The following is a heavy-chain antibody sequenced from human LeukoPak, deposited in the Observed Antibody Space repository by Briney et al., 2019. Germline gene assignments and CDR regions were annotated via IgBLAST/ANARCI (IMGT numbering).Heavy chain of an antibody. J-gene: IGHJ4*02. D-gene: IGHD3-22*01. CDR3: ASSENYYDSSGYLTKSDY. CDR2: IIPILGIA. CDR1: GYTFTSYA. V-gene: IGHV1-69*04. Sequence: SVKVSCKASGYTFTSYAISWVRQAPGQGLEWMGRIIPILGIANYAQKFQGRVTITADKSTSTAYMELSSLRSEDTAVYYCASSENYYDSSGYLTKSDYWGQGTLVTVSS.